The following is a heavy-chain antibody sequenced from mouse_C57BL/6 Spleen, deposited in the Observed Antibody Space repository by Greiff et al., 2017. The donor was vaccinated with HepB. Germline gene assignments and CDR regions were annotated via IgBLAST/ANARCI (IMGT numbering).Heavy chain of an antibody. D-gene: IGHD1-1*02. CDR3: ENYGVFAY. V-gene: IGHV1-82*01. J-gene: IGHJ3*01. CDR1: GYAFSSSW. CDR2: IYPGDGDT. Sequence: QVQLQQSGPELVKPGASVKISCKASGYAFSSSWMNWVKQRPGKGLEWIGRIYPGDGDTNYNGKFKGKATRTADKSSSTAYLQLSSLTSEDSAVYFSENYGVFAYWGQGTLVTVSA.